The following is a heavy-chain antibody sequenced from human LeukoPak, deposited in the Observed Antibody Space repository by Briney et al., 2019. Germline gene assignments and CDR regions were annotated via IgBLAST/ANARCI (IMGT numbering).Heavy chain of an antibody. CDR3: ARGRDGYNFLNRGEYYYFDY. D-gene: IGHD5-24*01. CDR2: FYNSGST. V-gene: IGHV4-61*02. CDR1: GGSISSGSYY. Sequence: SQTLSLTCTVSGGSISSGSYYWSWIRQPAGKGLEWIGRFYNSGSTNYNPSLKSRVTISVDTSKNQFSLKLNSVTAADTAVYYCARGRDGYNFLNRGEYYYFDYWGQGTLVTVSS. J-gene: IGHJ4*02.